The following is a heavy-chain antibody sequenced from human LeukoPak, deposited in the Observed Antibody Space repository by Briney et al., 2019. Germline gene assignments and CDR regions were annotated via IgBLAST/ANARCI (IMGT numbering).Heavy chain of an antibody. V-gene: IGHV1-2*02. Sequence: ASVKVSCKASGYTFTGYYINWVRQAPGQGLEWMGWINPYTGSSNNAQKFQGRVTMTRDTSVTSAYMELSRLTFDDTAVYYCARETGFYFVLGSSDDGWGQGRLVTVSS. D-gene: IGHD3-10*01. CDR2: INPYTGSS. J-gene: IGHJ4*02. CDR1: GYTFTGYY. CDR3: ARETGFYFVLGSSDDG.